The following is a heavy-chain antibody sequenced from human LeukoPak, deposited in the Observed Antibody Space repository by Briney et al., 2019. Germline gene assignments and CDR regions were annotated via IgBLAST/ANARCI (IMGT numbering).Heavy chain of an antibody. Sequence: SETPSLTCAVYGGSFSGYYWSWIRQPPGKGLEWIGEINHSGSTNYNPSLKSRVTISVDTSKNQFSLKLSSVTAADTAVYYCARNSPVTYYYYYGMDVWGQGTTVTVSS. CDR3: ARNSPVTYYYYYGMDV. CDR1: GGSFSGYY. J-gene: IGHJ6*02. CDR2: INHSGST. V-gene: IGHV4-34*01. D-gene: IGHD2/OR15-2a*01.